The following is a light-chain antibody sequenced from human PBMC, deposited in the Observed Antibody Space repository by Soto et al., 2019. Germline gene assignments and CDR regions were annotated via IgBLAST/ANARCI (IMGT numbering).Light chain of an antibody. CDR3: CSYAGSYTFEV. Sequence: QSALTQPRSVSGSPGQSVTISCTGTSSDVGGYNYVSWYQQHPGKAPKLMIYDVSKRPSGVPDRFSGFKSGNTASLTISGLQAEDEADYYCCSYAGSYTFEVFGTGTKLTVL. CDR1: SSDVGGYNY. J-gene: IGLJ1*01. V-gene: IGLV2-11*01. CDR2: DVS.